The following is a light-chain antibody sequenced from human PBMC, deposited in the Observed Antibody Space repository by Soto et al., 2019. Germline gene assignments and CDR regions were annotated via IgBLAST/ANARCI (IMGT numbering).Light chain of an antibody. CDR1: QSVSSNH. CDR3: QQYGGSPPET. V-gene: IGKV3-20*01. J-gene: IGKJ1*01. Sequence: EIVLTQSPGTLSLSPGERATLSCRASQSVSSNHLAWYQQKPGQAPRLLIYGASSRATGIPDRFSGSGSGTDFTLTISRLEPEDFVVYYCQQYGGSPPETFGQGTKVDIK. CDR2: GAS.